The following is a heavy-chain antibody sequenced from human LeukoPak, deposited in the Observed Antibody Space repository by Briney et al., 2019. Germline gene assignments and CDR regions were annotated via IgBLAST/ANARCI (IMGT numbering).Heavy chain of an antibody. V-gene: IGHV3-30*02. CDR2: IRYDGSNK. Sequence: GGSLRLSCAASGFTFSSYGMHWVRQAPGKGLEWVAFIRYDGSNKYYADSVKGRFTTSRDNSKNTLYLQMNSLRAEDTAVYYCAKDARYCSSTSCRIDYYYYYMDVWGKGTTVTVSS. CDR1: GFTFSSYG. CDR3: AKDARYCSSTSCRIDYYYYYMDV. D-gene: IGHD2-2*01. J-gene: IGHJ6*03.